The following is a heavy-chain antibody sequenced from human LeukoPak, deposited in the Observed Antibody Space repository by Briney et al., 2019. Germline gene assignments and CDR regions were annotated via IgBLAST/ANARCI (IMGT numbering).Heavy chain of an antibody. Sequence: GSLSLSCAASGFPFSSYAMSWVRQAPGKGLEWVSAIIGSGGSTYYADSVKGRFTISRDNSKNTLYLQMNSLRAEDTAVYYCAKEGAFVVVPAASRGRYYYGMDVWGQGTTVTVSS. CDR3: AKEGAFVVVPAASRGRYYYGMDV. D-gene: IGHD2-2*01. CDR2: IIGSGGST. CDR1: GFPFSSYA. J-gene: IGHJ6*02. V-gene: IGHV3-23*01.